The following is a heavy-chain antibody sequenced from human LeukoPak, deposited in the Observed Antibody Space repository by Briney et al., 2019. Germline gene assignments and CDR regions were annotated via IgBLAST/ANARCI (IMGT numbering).Heavy chain of an antibody. CDR1: GFTFSNYA. CDR2: ISGSGGST. Sequence: GGSLRLSCAASGFTFSNYAMSWVRQVPGKGLEWVSAISGSGGSTYYADSVKGRFTISRDNSKNTLYLQMNSLRAEDTAVYYCAKGDGVTCYSGVAYWGQGTLVTVSP. V-gene: IGHV3-23*01. D-gene: IGHD2-15*01. CDR3: AKGDGVTCYSGVAY. J-gene: IGHJ4*02.